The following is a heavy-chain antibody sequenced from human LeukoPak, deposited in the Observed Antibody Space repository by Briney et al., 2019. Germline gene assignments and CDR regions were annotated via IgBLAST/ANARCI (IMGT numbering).Heavy chain of an antibody. CDR3: ARVRGSYSVDY. J-gene: IGHJ4*02. D-gene: IGHD1-26*01. V-gene: IGHV3-11*04. Sequence: PGGSLRLSXAASGFTFSDYYMSWIRQAPGKGLEWVSYISNTGSTTQYADSVKGRFTISRDNAKNSLHLQMNSLRAEDTAVYYCARVRGSYSVDYWGQGTLVTVSS. CDR2: ISNTGSTT. CDR1: GFTFSDYY.